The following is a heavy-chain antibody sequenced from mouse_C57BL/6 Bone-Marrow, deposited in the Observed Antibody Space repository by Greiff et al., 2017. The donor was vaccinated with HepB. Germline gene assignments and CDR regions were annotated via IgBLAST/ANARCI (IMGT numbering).Heavy chain of an antibody. D-gene: IGHD2-3*01. CDR3: TSDDGYYVGFAY. Sequence: EVKVEESGGGLVQPGGSMKLSCAASGFTFSDAWMDWVRQSPEKGLEWVAEIRNKANNHATYYAECVKGRFTISRDDSKSSVYLQMNSLRAEDTGIYCCTSDDGYYVGFAYWGQGTLVTVSA. CDR1: GFTFSDAW. CDR2: IRNKANNHAT. V-gene: IGHV6-6*01. J-gene: IGHJ3*01.